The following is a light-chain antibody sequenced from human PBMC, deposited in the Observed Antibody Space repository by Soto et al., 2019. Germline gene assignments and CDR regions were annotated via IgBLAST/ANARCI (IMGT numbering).Light chain of an antibody. CDR2: GAS. V-gene: IGKV3-15*01. Sequence: EVVMTQSPATLSVSPGARATLSCRASQSVSTNLAWYQQKPGQAPRLLIYGASTRATGIPARFSGSGSGTEFTLTISSLQSEDFVVYYCQQRCNWPPVTFGGGTKVDIK. CDR3: QQRCNWPPVT. J-gene: IGKJ4*01. CDR1: QSVSTN.